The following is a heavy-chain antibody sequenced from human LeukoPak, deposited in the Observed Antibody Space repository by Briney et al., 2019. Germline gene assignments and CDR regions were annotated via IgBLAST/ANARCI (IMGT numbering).Heavy chain of an antibody. D-gene: IGHD1-26*01. CDR2: ISSSSSTI. CDR1: GFTFSSYS. J-gene: IGHJ4*02. CDR3: AREVGATDY. Sequence: GGSLRLSCAASGFTFSSYSMNWVRQAPGKGLEWVSYISSSSSTIYYADSVKGRFTISRDNAKNSLYLQMNSLRAEDTAVYYCAREVGATDYWGQGTLVAVSS. V-gene: IGHV3-48*01.